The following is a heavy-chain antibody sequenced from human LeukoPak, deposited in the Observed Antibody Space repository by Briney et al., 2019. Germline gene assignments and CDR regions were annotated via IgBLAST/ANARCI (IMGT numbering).Heavy chain of an antibody. D-gene: IGHD6-13*01. V-gene: IGHV4-38-2*01. CDR1: GYSISSGYY. Sequence: PSETLSLTCAVSGYSISSGYYWGWIRPPPGKGLEWIGSIYHSGSTYYNPSLKSRVTISVDTSKNQFSLKLSSVTAADTAVYYCARLDSSSWTNVGWDYWGQGTLVTVS. CDR3: ARLDSSSWTNVGWDY. J-gene: IGHJ4*02. CDR2: IYHSGST.